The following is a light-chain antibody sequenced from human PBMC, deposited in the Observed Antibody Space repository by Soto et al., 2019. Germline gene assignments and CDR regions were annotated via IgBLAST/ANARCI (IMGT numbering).Light chain of an antibody. J-gene: IGKJ4*01. V-gene: IGKV1-33*01. CDR1: QDIATY. CDR2: DAS. CDR3: QHYGSYPLS. Sequence: DIQMTQSPSSLSASVGNRVTITCQASQDIATYLNWYQQKPGKAPNLLIYDASNLETGVPSRFSGGGSGTHFTFTISNLQPEDIATYYCQHYGSYPLSFGGGTKVEIK.